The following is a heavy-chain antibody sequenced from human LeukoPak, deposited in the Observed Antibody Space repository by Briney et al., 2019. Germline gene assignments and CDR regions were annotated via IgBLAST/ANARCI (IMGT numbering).Heavy chain of an antibody. Sequence: SETLSLTCTVSGGSISAYYWNWIRQSPGKGLEWIGYIYHTGSTKHNPSLKSRVTISVDTSKSQFSLKLTSVTAADTAVYYCARIYGLYQEAMDVWGPGITVTVSS. J-gene: IGHJ6*02. CDR2: IYHTGST. D-gene: IGHD3-16*02. CDR3: ARIYGLYQEAMDV. V-gene: IGHV4-59*01. CDR1: GGSISAYY.